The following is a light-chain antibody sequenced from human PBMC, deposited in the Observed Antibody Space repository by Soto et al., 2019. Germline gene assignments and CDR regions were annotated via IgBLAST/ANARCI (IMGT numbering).Light chain of an antibody. CDR1: QSISSY. V-gene: IGKV1-39*01. CDR3: QQSYSTPQT. Sequence: DIQMTQSPSSLSASVGDRVTITCRASQSISSYFNCYQQKPGKAPKLLIYAASSLQSVVPSRFSGSGSGTDFPLTISSLQPEDFATYYCQQSYSTPQTFGQGTKVEIK. CDR2: AAS. J-gene: IGKJ1*01.